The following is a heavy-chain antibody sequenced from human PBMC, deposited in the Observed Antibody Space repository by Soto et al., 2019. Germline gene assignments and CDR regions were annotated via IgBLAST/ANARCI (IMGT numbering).Heavy chain of an antibody. CDR1: GGSISSSSYY. CDR3: ARHDAATVTYFDY. J-gene: IGHJ4*02. Sequence: QLQLQESGPGLVKPSETLSLTCTVSGGSISSSSYYWGWIRQPPGKGLEWIGSIYYSGSTYYNPSLKSRVTISVDTSKNQFSLKLSSVTAADTAVYYCARHDAATVTYFDYWGQETLVTVSS. D-gene: IGHD4-17*01. V-gene: IGHV4-39*01. CDR2: IYYSGST.